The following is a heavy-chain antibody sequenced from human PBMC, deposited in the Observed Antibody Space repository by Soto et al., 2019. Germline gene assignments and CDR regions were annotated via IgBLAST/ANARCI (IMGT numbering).Heavy chain of an antibody. CDR3: TTFSYEYPRFDI. Sequence: GGSLRLSCAASGFNFNIAWMSWVRQVPGGGLEWVGRIKTKTDGGTTDYAAAVKGRFTISRDESQTTVYLEMNSLKTEDTAIYFCTTFSYEYPRFDIWGQGTRVTVSS. CDR1: GFNFNIAW. CDR2: IKTKTDGGTT. J-gene: IGHJ4*03. V-gene: IGHV3-15*01. D-gene: IGHD5-18*01.